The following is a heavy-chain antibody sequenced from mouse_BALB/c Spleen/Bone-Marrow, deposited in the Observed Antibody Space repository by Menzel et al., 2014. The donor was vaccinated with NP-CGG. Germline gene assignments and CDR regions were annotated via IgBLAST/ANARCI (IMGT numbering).Heavy chain of an antibody. CDR1: GYTFSNYW. CDR2: ILPGSGST. CDR3: ARVIYWYFDV. Sequence: VKVVESGAELMKPGASVKISCMATGYTFSNYWIEWVKQRPGHGLEWIGEILPGSGSTDHNENFKGKATFTADTSSNTAYMQLSSLTSADSAVYYCARVIYWYFDVWGAGTTVTVSS. J-gene: IGHJ1*01. V-gene: IGHV1-9*01.